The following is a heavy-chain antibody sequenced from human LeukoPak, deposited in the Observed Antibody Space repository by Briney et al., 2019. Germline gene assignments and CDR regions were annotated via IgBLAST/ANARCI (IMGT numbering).Heavy chain of an antibody. J-gene: IGHJ3*02. D-gene: IGHD3-22*01. V-gene: IGHV3-7*01. CDR1: GFTFSAYG. CDR3: VRDRTYYYENRGYYDAFDI. Sequence: PGGSLRLSCAASGFTFSAYGMHWVRQAPGKGLEWVANIRPDGNERNYVDSVKGRFTISRDNAKNSLYLQMNSLRAEDAAVYYCVRDRTYYYENRGYYDAFDIWGQGTMVTVSS. CDR2: IRPDGNER.